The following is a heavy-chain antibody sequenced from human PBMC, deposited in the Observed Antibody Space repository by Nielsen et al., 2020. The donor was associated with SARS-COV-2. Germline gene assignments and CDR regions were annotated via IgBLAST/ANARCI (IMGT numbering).Heavy chain of an antibody. D-gene: IGHD2/OR15-2a*01. CDR3: ASNSMPRSSMDV. J-gene: IGHJ6*02. CDR1: GGTFSSYA. CDR2: IRVYSGDA. V-gene: IGHV1-18*01. Sequence: ASVKVSCKASGGTFSSYAISWVRQAPGQGLEWMGWIRVYSGDANYAQNLQGRVTMTTDTSTNTAYMELRSLTSDDTAVYYCASNSMPRSSMDVWGQGTTVTVSS.